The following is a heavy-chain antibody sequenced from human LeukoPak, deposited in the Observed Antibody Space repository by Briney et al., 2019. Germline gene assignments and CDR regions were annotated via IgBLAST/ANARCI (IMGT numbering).Heavy chain of an antibody. CDR2: INPNGGGT. D-gene: IGHD1-14*01. CDR1: GYTFTDHY. CDR3: ARIITSTWYNEFDC. J-gene: IGHJ4*02. Sequence: ASVKVSCKASGYTFTDHYLHWIRQAPGQGLEYLGWINPNGGGTNFPQKFQGRVTLTIDTSVNTGYMEITKLTSDDTAVYYCARIITSTWYNEFDCWGQGTLVAVSS. V-gene: IGHV1-2*02.